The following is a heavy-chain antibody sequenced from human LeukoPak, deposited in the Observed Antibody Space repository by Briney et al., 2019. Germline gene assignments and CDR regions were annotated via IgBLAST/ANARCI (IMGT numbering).Heavy chain of an antibody. Sequence: ASVKVSCKASGYTFTSYGISWVRQAPGQGLEWMGWIGAYNGNTNYAQKLQGRVTMTTDTSTSTAYTELRSLRSDDTAVYYCARENLELYYYYGMDVWGQGTTVTVSS. CDR2: IGAYNGNT. CDR3: ARENLELYYYYGMDV. J-gene: IGHJ6*02. V-gene: IGHV1-18*01. CDR1: GYTFTSYG. D-gene: IGHD1-26*01.